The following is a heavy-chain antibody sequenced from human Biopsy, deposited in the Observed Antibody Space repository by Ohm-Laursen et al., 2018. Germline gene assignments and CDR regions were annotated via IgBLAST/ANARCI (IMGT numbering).Heavy chain of an antibody. V-gene: IGHV3-21*01. CDR2: ISASGNHI. CDR3: ARDGEAKYCRHGVCPSDY. Sequence: SLRLSCAASGFTFSGFSMNWVRQAPGKGLEWVSSISASGNHIYYTDSVKGRFTVSRDNGKNSLDLQMNSLRGEDTAVYYCARDGEAKYCRHGVCPSDYWGQGTLVTASS. J-gene: IGHJ4*02. D-gene: IGHD2-8*01. CDR1: GFTFSGFS.